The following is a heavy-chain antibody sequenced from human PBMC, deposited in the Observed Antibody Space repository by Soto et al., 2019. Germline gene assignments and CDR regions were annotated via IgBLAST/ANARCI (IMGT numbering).Heavy chain of an antibody. CDR1: GGSISSSSYY. Sequence: SETLSLTCTVSGGSISSSSYYWGWIRQPPGKGLEWIGSIYYSGSTYYNPSLESRVTISVDTSKNQFSLKLSSVTAADTAVYYCARPYSGYDFGAFDIWGQGTMVT. V-gene: IGHV4-39*01. CDR3: ARPYSGYDFGAFDI. J-gene: IGHJ3*02. D-gene: IGHD5-12*01. CDR2: IYYSGST.